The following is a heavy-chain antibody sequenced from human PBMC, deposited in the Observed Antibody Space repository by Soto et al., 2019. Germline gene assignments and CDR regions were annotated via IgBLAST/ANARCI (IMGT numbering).Heavy chain of an antibody. Sequence: GASVKVSCKASGYTFTSYVMNWVRQAPGQRLEWMGWINAGNGNTKYSQKFQGRVTITRDTSASTVYMELSSLRSEDTAVYYCGRDPSFTGMDVWGQGTTVTVSS. D-gene: IGHD2-15*01. CDR2: INAGNGNT. CDR1: GYTFTSYV. J-gene: IGHJ6*02. V-gene: IGHV1-3*01. CDR3: GRDPSFTGMDV.